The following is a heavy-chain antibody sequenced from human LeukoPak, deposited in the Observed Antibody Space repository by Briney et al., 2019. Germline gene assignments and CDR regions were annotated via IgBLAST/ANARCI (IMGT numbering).Heavy chain of an antibody. Sequence: GGSLRLSCAASGFTFSSYGMHWVRQAPGKGLEWVAVIWYDGSNKYYADSVKGRFTISRDNSKNTLYLQMNSLRAEDTAVYYCAKGGWLEKDWGQGTLVTVSS. CDR2: IWYDGSNK. D-gene: IGHD3-22*01. CDR1: GFTFSSYG. V-gene: IGHV3-33*06. CDR3: AKGGWLEKD. J-gene: IGHJ1*01.